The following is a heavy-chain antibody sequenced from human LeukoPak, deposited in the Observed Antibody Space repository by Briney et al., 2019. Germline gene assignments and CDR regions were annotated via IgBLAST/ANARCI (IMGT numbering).Heavy chain of an antibody. CDR1: GGSFSGYY. CDR2: INHSGST. Sequence: SETLSPTCAVYGGSFSGYYWSWIRQPPGKGLEWIGEINHSGSTNYNPSLKSRVTISVDTSKNQFSLKLSSVTAADTAVYYCARHGILLWFGEFQPTYYFDYWGQGTLVTVSS. CDR3: ARHGILLWFGEFQPTYYFDY. V-gene: IGHV4-34*01. J-gene: IGHJ4*02. D-gene: IGHD3-10*01.